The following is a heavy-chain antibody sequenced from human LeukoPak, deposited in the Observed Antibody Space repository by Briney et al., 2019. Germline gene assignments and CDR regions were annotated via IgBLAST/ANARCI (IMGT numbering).Heavy chain of an antibody. D-gene: IGHD2-15*01. CDR2: ISSSRTTI. Sequence: PGGSLRLSCAASGFTFSSYSMNWVRQAPGKGLEWVSYISSSRTTIYYEDSVKGRFTISRDNAKNSLYLQMNSLRAEDTAVYYCARDRPSSGGNYFDLWGRGTLVTVSS. V-gene: IGHV3-48*04. CDR1: GFTFSSYS. CDR3: ARDRPSSGGNYFDL. J-gene: IGHJ2*01.